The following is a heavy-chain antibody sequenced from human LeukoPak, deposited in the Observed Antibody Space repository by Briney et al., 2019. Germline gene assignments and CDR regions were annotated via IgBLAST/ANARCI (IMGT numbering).Heavy chain of an antibody. CDR2: IRYDGSNK. CDR1: GFTFSSYG. CDR3: AKVKWTTVVTPGDAFDI. V-gene: IGHV3-30*02. D-gene: IGHD4-23*01. Sequence: GGSLRLSCAASGFTFSSYGMHWVCQAPGKGLEWVAFIRYDGSNKYYADSVKGRFTISRDNSKNTLYLQMNSLRAEDTAVYYCAKVKWTTVVTPGDAFDIWGQGTMVTVSS. J-gene: IGHJ3*02.